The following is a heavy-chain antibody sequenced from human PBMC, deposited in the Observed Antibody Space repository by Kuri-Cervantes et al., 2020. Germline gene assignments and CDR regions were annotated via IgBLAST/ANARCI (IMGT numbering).Heavy chain of an antibody. CDR2: ISAYNGNT. V-gene: IGHV1-18*01. J-gene: IGHJ6*02. CDR3: GRDHPQVITMIVVDYYYYYGMDV. Sequence: ASVKVSCKASGYTFTSYGISWVRQAPGQGLEWMGWISAYNGNTNYAQKLQGRVTMTTDTSTSTAYMELRSLRSDDTAVYYCGRDHPQVITMIVVDYYYYYGMDVWGQGTTVTVSS. CDR1: GYTFTSYG. D-gene: IGHD3-22*01.